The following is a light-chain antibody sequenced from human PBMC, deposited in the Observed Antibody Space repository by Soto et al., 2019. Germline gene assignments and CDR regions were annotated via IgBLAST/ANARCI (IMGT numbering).Light chain of an antibody. Sequence: DIPLTQSPSFLSASVTDSVTITCRASQGISSSLAWYQQKPGKAPKLLIYDASTLQGGIPSRFSGSGSGTEFTLTISNLQFVDFAMYYVQQLVSDPHTFGPGTKVDIK. CDR1: QGISSS. CDR3: QQLVSDPHT. J-gene: IGKJ3*01. CDR2: DAS. V-gene: IGKV1-9*01.